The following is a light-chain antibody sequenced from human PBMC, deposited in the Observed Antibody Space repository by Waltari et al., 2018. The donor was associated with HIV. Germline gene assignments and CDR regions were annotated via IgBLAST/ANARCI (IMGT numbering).Light chain of an antibody. CDR3: QHYDTFPYT. CDR1: QGISSW. Sequence: DIQMTQSPPSLSASVGDTVTITCRASQGISSWLAWYQQKPGEAPKPLIYAASSLPTGVPSRFSGSGTGTHFTLTITSLQPEDFATYYCQHYDTFPYTFGQGTRLETK. J-gene: IGKJ2*01. CDR2: AAS. V-gene: IGKV1D-16*01.